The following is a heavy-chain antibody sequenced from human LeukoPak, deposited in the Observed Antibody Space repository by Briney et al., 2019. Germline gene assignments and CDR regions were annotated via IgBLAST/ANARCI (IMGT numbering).Heavy chain of an antibody. CDR1: VGSISSSSYY. CDR3: ARHGENIWCGEYYDY. D-gene: IGHD3-10*01. CDR2: IYYSGST. J-gene: IGHJ4*02. V-gene: IGHV4-39*01. Sequence: SETLSLTCTVSVGSISSSSYYWGWIREPPGKGVEWIGSIYYSGSTYCNPSLKSRVTISVDTSKNQFSLKLSSVTAGDTAVYYCARHGENIWCGEYYDYWGQGTLVTVSS.